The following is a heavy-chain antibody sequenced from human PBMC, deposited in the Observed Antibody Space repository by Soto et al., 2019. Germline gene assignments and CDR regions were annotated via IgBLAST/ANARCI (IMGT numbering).Heavy chain of an antibody. V-gene: IGHV3-9*01. J-gene: IGHJ3*02. CDR1: GFTFDDYA. Sequence: EVQLVESGGGLVQPGRSLRLSCAASGFTFDDYAMHWVRQAPGKGLEWVSGISWNSGSIGYADSVKGRFTISRDNAKNSLYLQMNSLRAEDTALYYCAKDRPEDAFDIWGQGTMVTVSS. CDR2: ISWNSGSI. CDR3: AKDRPEDAFDI.